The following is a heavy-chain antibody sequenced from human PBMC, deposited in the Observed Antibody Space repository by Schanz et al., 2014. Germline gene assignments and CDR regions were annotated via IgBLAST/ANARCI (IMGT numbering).Heavy chain of an antibody. CDR2: MSYDGSIK. D-gene: IGHD2-2*01. V-gene: IGHV3-30*18. J-gene: IGHJ4*02. CDR1: GFTFSSYG. Sequence: QVPLVESGGGVVQPGRSLRLSCAASGFTFSSYGMHWVRQAPGKGLEWVAAMSYDGSIKYYGDSVKGRFTISRDNSKNTLYLHMNTLRSEDTAVYYCAKDSTHIDIVLVPTAIDYWGQGTLVIVSS. CDR3: AKDSTHIDIVLVPTAIDY.